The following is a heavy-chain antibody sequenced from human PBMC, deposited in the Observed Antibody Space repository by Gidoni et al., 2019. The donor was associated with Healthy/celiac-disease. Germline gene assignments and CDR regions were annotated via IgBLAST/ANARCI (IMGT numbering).Heavy chain of an antibody. V-gene: IGHV3-30*18. CDR1: GFNVSSDG. J-gene: IGHJ4*02. Sequence: QVQLVESGGGVVQPGRSLILPCAASGFNVSSDGMHWVRQAPGKGLEWVAFISYYGSNKYYADSVKGRFTISRDNSKNTLYLQMNSLRAEDTAVYYCAKDWYYYDSSSILDYWGQGPLVTVSS. CDR2: ISYYGSNK. D-gene: IGHD3-22*01. CDR3: AKDWYYYDSSSILDY.